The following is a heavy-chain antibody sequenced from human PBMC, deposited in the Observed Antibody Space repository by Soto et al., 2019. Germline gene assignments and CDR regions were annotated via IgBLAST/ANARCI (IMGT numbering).Heavy chain of an antibody. J-gene: IGHJ6*03. CDR1: GDSFNDYY. D-gene: IGHD5-12*01. V-gene: IGHV1-2*04. CDR2: INPNGGVT. Sequence: QVQLVQSGAEVRKPGASVTVSCRSSGDSFNDYYIHWVRQAPGQGFEWMGWINPNGGVTQYAQKFQGWVSMTRDTSIRTVYMQLSRLRSDDTAVYYCARESGGATATLAYYYFYMDVWGTGTTVTVSS. CDR3: ARESGGATATLAYYYFYMDV.